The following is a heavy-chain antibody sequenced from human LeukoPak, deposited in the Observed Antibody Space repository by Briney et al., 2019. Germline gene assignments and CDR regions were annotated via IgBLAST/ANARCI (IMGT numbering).Heavy chain of an antibody. CDR2: IIPILGIA. CDR3: ARDPPRDTAMVTNSNDY. Sequence: SVKVSCKASGYTFTSYDISWVRQAPGQGLEWMGRIIPILGIANYAQKFQGRVTITADKSTSTAYMELSSLRSEDTAVYYCARDPPRDTAMVTNSNDYWGQGTLVTVSS. J-gene: IGHJ4*02. D-gene: IGHD5-18*01. CDR1: GYTFTSYD. V-gene: IGHV1-69*04.